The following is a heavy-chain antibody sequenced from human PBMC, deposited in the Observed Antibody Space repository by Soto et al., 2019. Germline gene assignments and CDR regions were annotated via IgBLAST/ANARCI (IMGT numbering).Heavy chain of an antibody. Sequence: GDSVKVSCKASGYTFTSYDINWVRQATGQGLEWMGWMNPNSGNTGYAQKFQGRVTMTRNTSISTAYMELSSLRSEDTAVYYCARGWKLYYYDSSGSHQSDYWGQGTLVTVSS. J-gene: IGHJ4*02. CDR3: ARGWKLYYYDSSGSHQSDY. V-gene: IGHV1-8*01. CDR2: MNPNSGNT. D-gene: IGHD3-22*01. CDR1: GYTFTSYD.